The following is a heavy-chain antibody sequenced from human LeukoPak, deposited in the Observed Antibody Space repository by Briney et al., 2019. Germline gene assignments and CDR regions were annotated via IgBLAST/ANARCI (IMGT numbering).Heavy chain of an antibody. CDR2: TYRGGGT. V-gene: IGHV3-66*01. Sequence: GGSLTLSCAVSGFSVSSTYMTWVRQAPGKGLEWVSNTYRGGGTNYADSVKGRFTISRDNSKNTLYLQMNNLRAEDTAVYYCARDSTGLDAFDIWGQGTMVTVSS. D-gene: IGHD1-14*01. CDR3: ARDSTGLDAFDI. CDR1: GFSVSSTY. J-gene: IGHJ3*02.